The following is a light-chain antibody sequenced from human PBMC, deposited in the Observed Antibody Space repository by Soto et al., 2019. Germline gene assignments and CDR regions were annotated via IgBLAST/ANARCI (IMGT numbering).Light chain of an antibody. CDR2: AAS. CDR3: QQANSFPRT. V-gene: IGKV1D-12*01. Sequence: DLQMTQSPSSVSASVGDRVTITCRASQAISTWLAWYQQKPGKAPKLLIYAASNLQTGVPSRFSGSASGTDFTLPISSLQPEDFATYYCQQANSFPRTFGQGTKMEIK. CDR1: QAISTW. J-gene: IGKJ1*01.